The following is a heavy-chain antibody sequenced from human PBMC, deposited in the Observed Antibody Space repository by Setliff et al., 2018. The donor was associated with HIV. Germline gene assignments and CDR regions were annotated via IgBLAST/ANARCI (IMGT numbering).Heavy chain of an antibody. CDR1: GYTFTSYA. CDR3: ARVPYCSGGSCYRNYVDY. D-gene: IGHD2-15*01. V-gene: IGHV1-3*01. J-gene: IGHJ4*02. CDR2: INAGNGNT. Sequence: ASVKVSCKASGYTFTSYAMHWVRQAPGQRLEWMGWINAGNGNTKYSQKFQGRVTITSDTSASTAYMELWSLRSEDTAMYYCARVPYCSGGSCYRNYVDYWGPGTLVTVSS.